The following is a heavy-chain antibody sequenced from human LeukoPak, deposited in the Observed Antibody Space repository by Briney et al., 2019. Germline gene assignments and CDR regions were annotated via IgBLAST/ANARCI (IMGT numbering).Heavy chain of an antibody. J-gene: IGHJ1*01. Sequence: GSLRLSCSASGFPFSIYAMHWVRQAPGKGLEFVSAISSNGGSTLYADSVKGRFTISRDNSKNTLYLQMSSLRAEDTAVYYCVKDTSSWYPEYFQHWGQGTLVTVSS. V-gene: IGHV3-64D*09. CDR2: ISSNGGST. CDR1: GFPFSIYA. CDR3: VKDTSSWYPEYFQH. D-gene: IGHD6-13*01.